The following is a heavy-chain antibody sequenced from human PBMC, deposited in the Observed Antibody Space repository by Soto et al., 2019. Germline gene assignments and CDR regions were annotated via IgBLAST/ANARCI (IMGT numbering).Heavy chain of an antibody. V-gene: IGHV3-74*01. CDR3: ARDLSAAPYYYYYGMDV. CDR2: INSDGSST. CDR1: GFTFSSYW. Sequence: GGSLRLSCAASGFTFSSYWMHWVRQAPGKGLVWVSRINSDGSSTSYADSVKGRFTISRDNAKNTLYLQMNSLGAEDTAVYYCARDLSAAPYYYYYGMDVWGQGTTVTVSS. J-gene: IGHJ6*02. D-gene: IGHD2-15*01.